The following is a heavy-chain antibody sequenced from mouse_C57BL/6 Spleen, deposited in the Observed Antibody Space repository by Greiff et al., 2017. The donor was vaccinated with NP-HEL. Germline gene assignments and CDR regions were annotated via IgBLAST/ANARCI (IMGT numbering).Heavy chain of an antibody. CDR3: TRESYDYDFDY. CDR1: GYTFTDYE. D-gene: IGHD2-4*01. V-gene: IGHV1-15*01. Sequence: QVQLQQSGAELVRPGASVTLSCKASGYTFTDYEMHWVKQTPVHGLEWIGAIDPETGGTAYNQKFKGKAILTADKSSSTAYMELRSLTSEDSAVYYCTRESYDYDFDYWGQGTTLTVSS. J-gene: IGHJ2*01. CDR2: IDPETGGT.